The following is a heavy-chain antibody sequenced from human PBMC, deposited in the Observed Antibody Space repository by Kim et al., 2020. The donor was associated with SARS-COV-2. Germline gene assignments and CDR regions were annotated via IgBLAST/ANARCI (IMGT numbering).Heavy chain of an antibody. CDR1: GFTFSSYS. CDR3: AREGGGYYYGSGSYHYGMDV. J-gene: IGHJ6*02. D-gene: IGHD3-10*01. CDR2: ISSSSSTI. Sequence: GGSLRLSCAASGFTFSSYSMNWVRQAPGKGLEWVSYISSSSSTIYYADSVKGRFTISRDNAKNSLYLQMNSLRDEDTAVYYCAREGGGYYYGSGSYHYGMDVWGQGTTVTVSS. V-gene: IGHV3-48*02.